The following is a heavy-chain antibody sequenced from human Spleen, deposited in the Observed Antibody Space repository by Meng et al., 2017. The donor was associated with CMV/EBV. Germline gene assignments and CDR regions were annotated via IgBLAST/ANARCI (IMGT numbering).Heavy chain of an antibody. J-gene: IGHJ4*02. CDR1: GYTFSDFG. D-gene: IGHD2-21*01. V-gene: IGHV1-8*02. CDR2: MNPNSANT. Sequence: ASVKVSCKASGYTFSDFGITWVRQTSGQGLEWMGWMNPNSANTGYAQKFQGRVALTWDTSKSTAYMELSSLKSYDTAVYYCTRGGAYCGGDCYIDYWGQGTLVTVSS. CDR3: TRGGAYCGGDCYIDY.